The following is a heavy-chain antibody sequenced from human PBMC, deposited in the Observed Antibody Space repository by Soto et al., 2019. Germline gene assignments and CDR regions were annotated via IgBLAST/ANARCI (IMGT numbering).Heavy chain of an antibody. V-gene: IGHV3-21*04. D-gene: IGHD3-22*01. J-gene: IGHJ6*02. CDR3: AKDIQGGYDSSGYYYHYYGLDV. CDR1: GFTFSSYS. CDR2: ISSSSSYI. Sequence: SGGSLRLSCAASGFTFSSYSMNWVRQAPGKGLEWVSSISSSSSYIYYADSVKGRFTISRDNAKNSLYLQMNSLRAEDTALYYCAKDIQGGYDSSGYYYHYYGLDVWGQGTTVTVSS.